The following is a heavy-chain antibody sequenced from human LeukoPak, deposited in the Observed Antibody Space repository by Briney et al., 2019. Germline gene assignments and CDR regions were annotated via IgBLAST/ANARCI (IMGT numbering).Heavy chain of an antibody. CDR2: IIPIFGTA. D-gene: IGHD3-10*01. J-gene: IGHJ4*02. CDR3: ARGVVTMVRGVMYYFDY. CDR1: GGTFSSYA. Sequence: SVKVSCKASGGTFSSYAISWVRQAPGQGLEWVGGIIPIFGTANYAQKFQGRVTITADESTSTAYMELSSLRSEDTAVYYCARGVVTMVRGVMYYFDYWGQGTLVTVSS. V-gene: IGHV1-69*13.